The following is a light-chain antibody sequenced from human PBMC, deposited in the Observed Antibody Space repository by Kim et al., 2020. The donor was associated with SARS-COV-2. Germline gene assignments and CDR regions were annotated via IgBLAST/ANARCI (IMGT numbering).Light chain of an antibody. CDR1: QSVSSSY. J-gene: IGKJ5*01. V-gene: IGKV3-20*01. Sequence: SPGERAPLSCRASQSVSSSYVAWYQQKPGQAPRLLICGASSRATGIPDRFSGSGSGTDFTLTISRLEPEDFAVYYCQQYGSSLITFGQGTRLEIK. CDR3: QQYGSSLIT. CDR2: GAS.